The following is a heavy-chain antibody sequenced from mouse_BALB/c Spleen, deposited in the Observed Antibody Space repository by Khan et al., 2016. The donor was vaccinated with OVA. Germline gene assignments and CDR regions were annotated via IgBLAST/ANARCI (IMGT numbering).Heavy chain of an antibody. V-gene: IGHV1-7*01. D-gene: IGHD1-1*01. J-gene: IGHJ2*01. CDR1: GYTFINYW. Sequence: QVQLQQSGAELAKSGASVKMSCKASGYTFINYWILWVKQRPGQGLEWIGYINPSTGYTEYNQNFKDKATLPADKSSSTAYMQLSSLTSEDSAVYYCARRGLRWDFDYWGQGTTLTVSS. CDR3: ARRGLRWDFDY. CDR2: INPSTGYT.